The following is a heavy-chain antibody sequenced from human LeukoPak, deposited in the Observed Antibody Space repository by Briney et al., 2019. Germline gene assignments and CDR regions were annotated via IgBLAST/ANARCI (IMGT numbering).Heavy chain of an antibody. CDR2: INSDGYST. V-gene: IGHV3-74*01. D-gene: IGHD5-18*01. CDR3: ARDNGFSLFAP. CDR1: GFTMTPYW. Sequence: GGSLRLSCAASGFTMTPYWMHWVRQVPGKGLVLVSRINSDGYSTNYADSVKARFTISRNNAKNTLYLQINNLRAADTAVYYCARDNGFSLFAPWGPGTLVTVSS. J-gene: IGHJ5*02.